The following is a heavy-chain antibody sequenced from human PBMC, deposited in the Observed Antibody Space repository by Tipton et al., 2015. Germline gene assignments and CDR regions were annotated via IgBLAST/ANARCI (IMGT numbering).Heavy chain of an antibody. Sequence: TLSLTCTVSGGSIIRGDYYWSWIRQPPGKGLEWIGHISYNGSTCCNPSLKSRLTTSIDTSRNQFSLNLTFVTAADTAMYYCARGGGDDYIWGSSRFDSWGQGILVTVSS. D-gene: IGHD3-16*02. CDR1: GGSIIRGDYY. CDR2: ISYNGST. J-gene: IGHJ5*01. V-gene: IGHV4-30-4*01. CDR3: ARGGGDDYIWGSSRFDS.